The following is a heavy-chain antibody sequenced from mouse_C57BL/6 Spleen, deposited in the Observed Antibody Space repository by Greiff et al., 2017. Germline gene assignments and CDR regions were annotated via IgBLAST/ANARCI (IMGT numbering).Heavy chain of an antibody. CDR2: IDPSDSYT. Sequence: VQLQQPGAELVRPGTSVKLSCKASGYTFTSYWMHWVKQRPGQGLEWIGVIDPSDSYTNYNQKFKGKATLTVDTSSSTAYMQLSSLTSEDSAVYYCARYDDYWGQGTSVTVSS. J-gene: IGHJ4*01. D-gene: IGHD2-3*01. V-gene: IGHV1-59*01. CDR3: ARYDDY. CDR1: GYTFTSYW.